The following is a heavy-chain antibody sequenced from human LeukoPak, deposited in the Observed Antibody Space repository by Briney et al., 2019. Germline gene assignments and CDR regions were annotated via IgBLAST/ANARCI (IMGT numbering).Heavy chain of an antibody. Sequence: ASVKVSCKASGGTFSSYAISWVRQAPGQGLEWMGGIIPIFGTANYAQKFQGRVTITADESASTAYMVLSSLRSEDTAVYYCARDPLTGYLDYWGQGTLVTVSS. CDR2: IIPIFGTA. V-gene: IGHV1-69*13. CDR3: ARDPLTGYLDY. D-gene: IGHD3-9*01. J-gene: IGHJ4*02. CDR1: GGTFSSYA.